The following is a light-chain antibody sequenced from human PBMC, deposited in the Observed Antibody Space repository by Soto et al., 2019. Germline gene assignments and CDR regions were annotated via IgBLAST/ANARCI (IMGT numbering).Light chain of an antibody. CDR1: QSVSSN. CDR3: QQRSNWLWT. V-gene: IGKV3-11*01. Sequence: EIVMTQSPATLSVSPGERATLSCRASQSVSSNLAWYQQKPGQAPRLLIYDASNRATGIPARFSGSGSGTDFTLTISSLEPEDFAVYYCQQRSNWLWTFGQGTKVVIK. J-gene: IGKJ1*01. CDR2: DAS.